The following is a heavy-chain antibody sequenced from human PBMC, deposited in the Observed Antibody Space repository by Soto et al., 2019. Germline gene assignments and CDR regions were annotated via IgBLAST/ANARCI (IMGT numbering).Heavy chain of an antibody. Sequence: ASVKVSCKASGYTFASYAISWMRQAPGQGLERMGWISAYNGNTNYAQKRQGRVTMTTDTSTSIDYMELRSLRSDDTAVDYCARDPPSSDYWGQGTLVTVSS. V-gene: IGHV1-18*01. CDR1: GYTFASYA. J-gene: IGHJ4*02. CDR2: ISAYNGNT. CDR3: ARDPPSSDY.